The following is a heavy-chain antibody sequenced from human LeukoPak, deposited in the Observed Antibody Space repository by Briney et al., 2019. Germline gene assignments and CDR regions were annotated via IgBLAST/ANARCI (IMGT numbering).Heavy chain of an antibody. D-gene: IGHD3-16*02. CDR1: GFIFNSYG. V-gene: IGHV3-33*01. J-gene: IGHJ4*02. Sequence: GGSLRLSCAASGFIFNSYGLHWVRQAPGKGLEWVAVIWYDGSNKYYADSVKGRFTISRDNSKNTLYLQMNSLRAEDTAVYYCARRGLSGVPEYWGQGTLVTVSS. CDR3: ARRGLSGVPEY. CDR2: IWYDGSNK.